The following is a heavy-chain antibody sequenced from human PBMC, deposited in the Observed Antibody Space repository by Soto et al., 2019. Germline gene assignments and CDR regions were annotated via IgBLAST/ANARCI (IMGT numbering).Heavy chain of an antibody. V-gene: IGHV3-33*01. D-gene: IGHD4-17*01. J-gene: IGHJ4*02. CDR3: ARGVGYGDYGNLNFDY. CDR1: GFTFSSYG. Sequence: QVQLVESGGGVVQPGRSLRLSCAASGFTFSSYGMHWVRQAPGKGLEWVAVIWYDGSNKYYADSVKGRFTISRDNSKNTLYLQMNSLRAEDTAVYYCARGVGYGDYGNLNFDYWGQGTLVTVSS. CDR2: IWYDGSNK.